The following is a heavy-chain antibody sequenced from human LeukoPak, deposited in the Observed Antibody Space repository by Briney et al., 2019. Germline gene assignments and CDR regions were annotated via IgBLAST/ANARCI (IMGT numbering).Heavy chain of an antibody. J-gene: IGHJ4*02. Sequence: SETLSLTCTVSGGSISSHYWSWIRQPPGKGLGWIGYIYYSGSTNYNPSLKSRVTISVDTSKNQFSLKLSSVTAAGTAVYYCARVWGYSYGYALDYWGQGTLVTVSS. V-gene: IGHV4-59*11. CDR3: ARVWGYSYGYALDY. CDR1: GGSISSHY. CDR2: IYYSGST. D-gene: IGHD5-18*01.